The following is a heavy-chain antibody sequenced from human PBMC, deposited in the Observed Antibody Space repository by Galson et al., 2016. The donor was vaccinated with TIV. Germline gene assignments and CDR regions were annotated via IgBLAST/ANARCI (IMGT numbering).Heavy chain of an antibody. J-gene: IGHJ4*02. Sequence: SLRLSCAASGFNFGFYGMHWVRQAPGKGLEWVAIIGHDGNWKGYADSVKGGFTVSRDNSKNMLFLEMSSPRVEDTAVYYCARDFRTGKYCDYWGQGTLVTVSA. CDR3: ARDFRTGKYCDY. CDR2: IGHDGNWK. V-gene: IGHV3-33*01. CDR1: GFNFGFYG. D-gene: IGHD2-8*02.